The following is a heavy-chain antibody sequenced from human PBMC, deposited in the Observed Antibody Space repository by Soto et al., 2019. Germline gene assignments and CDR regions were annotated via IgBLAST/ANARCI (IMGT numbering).Heavy chain of an antibody. D-gene: IGHD6-13*01. Sequence: GGSLRLSCAASGFTFSDYYMGWIRQAPGKGLEWVSYLSSSGSTIYYADSVKGRFTISRDNAKNSLYLQMNSLRAEDTAVYYCARDPAAAGWFDPWGQGTLVTVSS. V-gene: IGHV3-11*01. J-gene: IGHJ5*02. CDR2: LSSSGSTI. CDR1: GFTFSDYY. CDR3: ARDPAAAGWFDP.